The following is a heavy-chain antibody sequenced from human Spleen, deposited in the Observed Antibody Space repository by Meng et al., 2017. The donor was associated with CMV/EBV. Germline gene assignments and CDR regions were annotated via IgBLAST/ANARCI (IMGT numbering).Heavy chain of an antibody. V-gene: IGHV1-46*01. Sequence: SASSVSSCTGCSLRLRRPAPGRGVGWMCIINPGGGSTCSAQKYQGRITMTRDSSTSTVYMELSSLRSEATAVYYCTGWREYDAFDIWGQGTMVTVSS. D-gene: IGHD2-15*01. CDR2: INPGGGST. J-gene: IGHJ3*02. CDR1: VSSCTGCS. CDR3: TGWREYDAFDI.